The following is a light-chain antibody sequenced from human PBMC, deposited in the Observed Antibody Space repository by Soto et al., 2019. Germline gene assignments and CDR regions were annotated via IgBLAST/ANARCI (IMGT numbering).Light chain of an antibody. CDR3: QQRRNWPLT. Sequence: EIVLTQSLATLSLSTGERATLSCRASQSVSTYLAWYQQSPGQAPRLLIYGASNSATGIPARFSGGGSGTDFTLTISSLEPEDFAVYYCQQRRNWPLTFGGGTKVEIK. J-gene: IGKJ4*01. CDR1: QSVSTY. CDR2: GAS. V-gene: IGKV3-11*01.